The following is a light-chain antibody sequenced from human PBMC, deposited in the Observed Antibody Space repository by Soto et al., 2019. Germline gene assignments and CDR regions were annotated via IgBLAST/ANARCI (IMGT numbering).Light chain of an antibody. J-gene: IGLJ1*01. Sequence: QSVLTQPRSVSGSPGQSVTISCTGTSSDVGGYNYVSWYQQHPGRAPKVMIYDVSKRPSGVPDRFSGSKSGNTASLTISGLQAEDEAYYYCCSYAGSYTYVFGTGTKFTVL. CDR1: SSDVGGYNY. CDR3: CSYAGSYTYV. V-gene: IGLV2-11*01. CDR2: DVS.